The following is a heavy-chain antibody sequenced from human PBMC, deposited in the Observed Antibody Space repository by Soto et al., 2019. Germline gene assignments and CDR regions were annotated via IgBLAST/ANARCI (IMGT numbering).Heavy chain of an antibody. CDR3: ARSEYSSSSIYVY. D-gene: IGHD6-6*01. CDR2: IGPAGDT. J-gene: IGHJ4*02. Sequence: AGGSLRLSCAASGFTFSSYDMHWVRQPTGKGLEWVSAIGPAGDTYYPGSVKGRFTISREDAKNSLYLQMNSLRAEDTAVYYCARSEYSSSSIYVYWGQGTLVTVSS. CDR1: GFTFSSYD. V-gene: IGHV3-13*01.